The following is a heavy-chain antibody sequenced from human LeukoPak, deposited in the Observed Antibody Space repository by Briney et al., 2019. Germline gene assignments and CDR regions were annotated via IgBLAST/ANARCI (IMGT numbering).Heavy chain of an antibody. V-gene: IGHV3-7*01. J-gene: IGHJ4*02. CDR3: VRFRYSSSAFDY. CDR1: GFTFSTYW. Sequence: GGSLRLSCAASGFTFSTYWMTWVRQAPGKGLEWVAKIKKDGSDKYYVDSVKGRFPISRDNAKNSLYLQMNSLRAEDTAVYYGVRFRYSSSAFDYWGQGTLVTASS. D-gene: IGHD6-6*01. CDR2: IKKDGSDK.